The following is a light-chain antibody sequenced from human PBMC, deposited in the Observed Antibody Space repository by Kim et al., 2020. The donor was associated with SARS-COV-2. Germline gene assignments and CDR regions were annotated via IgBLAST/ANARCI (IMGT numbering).Light chain of an antibody. J-gene: IGKJ5*01. CDR1: QYLFTY. Sequence: SSPGARGTPSFRATQYLFTYFAWYQQKPRQSPRLLIYDSSKRATCIPTRFSGSRSGTEFPLTINSLEAEDFAVYYCQQRANWPITFGQGTRLEIK. CDR2: DSS. CDR3: QQRANWPIT. V-gene: IGKV3-11*01.